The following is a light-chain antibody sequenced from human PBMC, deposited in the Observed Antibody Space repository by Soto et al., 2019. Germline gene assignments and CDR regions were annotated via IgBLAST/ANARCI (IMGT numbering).Light chain of an antibody. V-gene: IGKV1-5*03. J-gene: IGKJ1*01. CDR3: QQYKSYST. CDR1: QSISNL. CDR2: KTS. Sequence: DIQMTQSPSTLSASVGDRVTITCRASQSISNLLAWYQQKPGKAPKILIYKTSSLESGVPSRFSGSGSGTEFTLTINNLQPDDLATYICQQYKSYSTFGRGTKVDI.